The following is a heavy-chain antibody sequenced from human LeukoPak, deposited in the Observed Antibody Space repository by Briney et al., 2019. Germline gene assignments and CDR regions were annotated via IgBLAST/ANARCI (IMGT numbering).Heavy chain of an antibody. Sequence: SETLSLTCTVSGGSISSSNYYWGWIRQPPGKGLEWIGSMYYSGNTDYNPSLKSRVTVSVDTSKNQFSLKVNSVTAADTAVYHCARTLGWASSRYPFDGWGQGTLVTVSS. CDR3: ARTLGWASSRYPFDG. V-gene: IGHV4-39*01. CDR1: GGSISSSNYY. CDR2: MYYSGNT. J-gene: IGHJ4*02. D-gene: IGHD3-16*02.